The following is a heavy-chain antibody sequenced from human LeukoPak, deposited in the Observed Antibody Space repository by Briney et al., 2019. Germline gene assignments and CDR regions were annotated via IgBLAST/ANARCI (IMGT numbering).Heavy chain of an antibody. CDR3: ARGPSSQFRTDY. D-gene: IGHD2-2*01. CDR1: GFTFSSYA. J-gene: IGHJ4*02. V-gene: IGHV3-48*01. Sequence: GGSLRLSCAASGFTFSSYAVHWVRQAPGKGLEWVSYIGTSSSRIYYADSVKGRFTISRDNAKNSLYLQMNGLRAEDTAVYYCARGPSSQFRTDYWGQGTLVTVSP. CDR2: IGTSSSRI.